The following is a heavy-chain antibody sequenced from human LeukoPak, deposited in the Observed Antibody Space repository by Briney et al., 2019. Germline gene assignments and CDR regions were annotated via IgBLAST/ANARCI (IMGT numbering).Heavy chain of an antibody. CDR3: ATGSPAFDY. J-gene: IGHJ4*02. CDR1: GFTFSSYA. Sequence: QTGRSLRLSCAASGFTFSSYAMYWVRQAPGKGLEWVAVISYDGSNEDYADSAKGRFTISRDNSKNTLYLQMNSLRAEDTAVYYCATGSPAFDYWGQGTLVTVSS. V-gene: IGHV3-30-3*01. D-gene: IGHD1-26*01. CDR2: ISYDGSNE.